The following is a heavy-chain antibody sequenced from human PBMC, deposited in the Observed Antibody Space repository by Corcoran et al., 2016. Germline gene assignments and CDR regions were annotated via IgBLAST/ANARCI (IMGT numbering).Heavy chain of an antibody. Sequence: EVQLVESGGGLVQPGGSLRLSCAASGFTFSSYSMNWVRQAPGKGLEWVSYISSSSSTIYYADSVKGRFTISRDNAKNSLYLQMNSLRDEDTAVYYCARDGPYYYDSSGYYPDAFDIWGQGTMVTVSS. V-gene: IGHV3-48*02. J-gene: IGHJ3*02. CDR1: GFTFSSYS. D-gene: IGHD3-22*01. CDR2: ISSSSSTI. CDR3: ARDGPYYYDSSGYYPDAFDI.